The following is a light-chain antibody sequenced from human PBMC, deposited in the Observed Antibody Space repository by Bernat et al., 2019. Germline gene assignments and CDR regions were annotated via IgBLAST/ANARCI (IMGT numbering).Light chain of an antibody. CDR3: SSYTSGSTPIFV. CDR1: SSNIGNNY. J-gene: IGLJ1*01. V-gene: IGLV1-51*01. CDR2: DNN. Sequence: QSVLTQPPSVSAAPGQKVTISCPGSSSNIGNNYVSWYQQLPGTAPKLLIYDNNKRPSGIPDRCSGSKSGNTDSLTITGLQAEDDADYYCSSYTSGSTPIFVCGTGTKVAVL.